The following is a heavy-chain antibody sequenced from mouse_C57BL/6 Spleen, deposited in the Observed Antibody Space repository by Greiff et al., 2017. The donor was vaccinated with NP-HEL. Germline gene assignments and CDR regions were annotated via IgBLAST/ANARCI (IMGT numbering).Heavy chain of an antibody. D-gene: IGHD2-4*01. V-gene: IGHV5-17*01. CDR2: ISSGSSTI. CDR3: ARRYYDYDRGFYYAMDY. CDR1: GFTFSDYG. J-gene: IGHJ4*01. Sequence: EVMLVESGGGLVKPGGSLKLSCAASGFTFSDYGMHWVRQAPEKGLEWVAYISSGSSTIYYADTVKGRFTISRDNAKNALFLQMTSLRSEDTAMYYCARRYYDYDRGFYYAMDYWGQGTSVTVSS.